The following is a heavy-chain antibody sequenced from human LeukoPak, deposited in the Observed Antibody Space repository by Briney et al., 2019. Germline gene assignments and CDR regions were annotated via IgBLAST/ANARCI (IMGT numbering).Heavy chain of an antibody. Sequence: GGSLRLSCAASGFPFSTYDMHWVRQAPDKGLQWVAVISSDGYRTDYPDSVRGRFAISRDNFKNTVDLQMISVTAEDTAMYFCAKGLGTGSVLARPLHYWGQGTLVTVSS. D-gene: IGHD3-10*01. CDR1: GFPFSTYD. CDR2: ISSDGYRT. V-gene: IGHV3-30*18. CDR3: AKGLGTGSVLARPLHY. J-gene: IGHJ4*02.